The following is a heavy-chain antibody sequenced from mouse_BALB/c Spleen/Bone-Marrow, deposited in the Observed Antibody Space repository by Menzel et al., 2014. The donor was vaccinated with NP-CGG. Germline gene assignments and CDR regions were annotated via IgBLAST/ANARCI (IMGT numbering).Heavy chain of an antibody. Sequence: VKLVESGPGLVAPSQSLSITCTVSGFSLTNYGVSWVRQPPGKGLEWLGVIWGDGSTNYHSALISRLSISKDTSKSQIFLKLNILQTDDTATYYCAKWDYYGYIYAMDYWRQGTSVTVSS. D-gene: IGHD1-2*01. CDR3: AKWDYYGYIYAMDY. J-gene: IGHJ4*01. CDR1: GFSLTNYG. CDR2: IWGDGST. V-gene: IGHV2-3*01.